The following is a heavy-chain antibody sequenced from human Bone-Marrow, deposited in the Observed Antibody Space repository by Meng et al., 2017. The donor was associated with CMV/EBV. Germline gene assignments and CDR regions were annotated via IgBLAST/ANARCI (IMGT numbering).Heavy chain of an antibody. J-gene: IGHJ6*02. Sequence: ASVKVSCKASGYTFTSYYMHWVRQAPGQGLEWMGIINPSGGSTSYAQKFQGRVTMTRDTSTSTVYMELSSLRSEDTAVYYCARGGPYSSSWIQGDYYYGMDVWGQRPTVTIYS. D-gene: IGHD6-13*01. CDR3: ARGGPYSSSWIQGDYYYGMDV. CDR2: INPSGGST. V-gene: IGHV1-46*01. CDR1: GYTFTSYY.